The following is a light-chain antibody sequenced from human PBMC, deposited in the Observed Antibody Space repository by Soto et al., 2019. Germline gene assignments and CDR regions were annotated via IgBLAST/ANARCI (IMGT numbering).Light chain of an antibody. J-gene: IGKJ4*01. V-gene: IGKV1-39*01. Sequence: DIQMTQSPSSLSASVGDRVTITCQASQDISNYFNWYQQQPGKAAKLLIYDASNLETGGPSRFSGSGSGTGFALTISGLQPDDFATYYCHQTYGTPRLTFGGGTKVDIK. CDR3: HQTYGTPRLT. CDR1: QDISNY. CDR2: DAS.